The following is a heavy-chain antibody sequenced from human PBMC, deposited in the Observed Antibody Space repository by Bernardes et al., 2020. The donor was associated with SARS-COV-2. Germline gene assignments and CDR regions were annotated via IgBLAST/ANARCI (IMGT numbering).Heavy chain of an antibody. CDR1: GFTFSDNA. V-gene: IGHV3-30-3*01. CDR3: ARGGIFGAVKGGMDV. Sequence: GSSLKLCCAASGFTFSDNALHWVRQAPGQGLEWVAVISYDGSNKYYADSVKGRFTISRDNSKDTLYLQMNGLRDEDTALYYCARGGIFGAVKGGMDVWGQGTTVTVSS. D-gene: IGHD3-3*01. J-gene: IGHJ6*02. CDR2: ISYDGSNK.